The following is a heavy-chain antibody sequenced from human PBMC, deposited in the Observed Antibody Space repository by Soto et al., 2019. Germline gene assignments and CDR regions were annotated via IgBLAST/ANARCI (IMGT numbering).Heavy chain of an antibody. Sequence: DEQLVESGGGSLQPGGSLRLSCAASGFSFRNYAMTWVRQSPGKGLEWVSLISSGGGTTNYADSVKGRFSISRDNSQNMLYLQMNGLRGEDTALYYCAKLKGGLGRFYGMDAWDQGTMVIVSS. V-gene: IGHV3-23*04. CDR2: ISSGGGTT. CDR1: GFSFRNYA. D-gene: IGHD3-3*01. J-gene: IGHJ6*02. CDR3: AKLKGGLGRFYGMDA.